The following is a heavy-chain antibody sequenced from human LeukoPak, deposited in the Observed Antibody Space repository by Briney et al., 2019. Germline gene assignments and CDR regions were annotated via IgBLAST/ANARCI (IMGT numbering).Heavy chain of an antibody. CDR3: VRKNRDFNAAFDI. V-gene: IGHV3-53*01. Sequence: GGPLRLSCTASGFTVSNNYMSWVRQAPGKGLEWVSISYSDTNTNYADSVKGRFTISRDTSQNTLSLQMNSLRAEDTAVYYCVRKNRDFNAAFDIWGQGTVVTVSA. CDR2: SYSDTNT. CDR1: GFTVSNNY. D-gene: IGHD1-14*01. J-gene: IGHJ3*02.